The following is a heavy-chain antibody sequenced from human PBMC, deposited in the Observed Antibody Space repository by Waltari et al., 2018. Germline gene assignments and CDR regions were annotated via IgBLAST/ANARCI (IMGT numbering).Heavy chain of an antibody. V-gene: IGHV4-39*01. D-gene: IGHD6-19*01. Sequence: QLQLQESGPGLVKPSETLSLTCTVSGGSSSSSSNYYWGWIRQPPGKGLEWIGSIYYNGSTYYNPSLKSRVTISVDTSKNQFSLKLSSVTAADTVVYYCARRAWGSGWSYWGQGTLVAVSS. CDR3: ARRAWGSGWSY. CDR2: IYYNGST. J-gene: IGHJ4*02. CDR1: GGSSSSSSNYY.